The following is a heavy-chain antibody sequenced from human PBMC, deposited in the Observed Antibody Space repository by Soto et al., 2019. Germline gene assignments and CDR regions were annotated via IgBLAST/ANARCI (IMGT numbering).Heavy chain of an antibody. CDR1: GGTFSSYA. J-gene: IGHJ6*02. CDR2: IIPIFGTA. D-gene: IGHD1-7*01. V-gene: IGHV1-69*01. Sequence: QVQLVQSGAEVKKPGSSVKVSCKASGGTFSSYAISWVRQAPGQGLEWMGGIIPIFGTANYAQKFQSRVTITADEYTSTAYMELSSLRSEDTAVYYCAILTGTSPEYYYCGMDVWGQGTTVTVSS. CDR3: AILTGTSPEYYYCGMDV.